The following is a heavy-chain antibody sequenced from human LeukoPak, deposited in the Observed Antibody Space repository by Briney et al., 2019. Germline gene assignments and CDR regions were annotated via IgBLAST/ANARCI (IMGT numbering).Heavy chain of an antibody. J-gene: IGHJ4*02. CDR1: GFSISSSNSY. CDR3: ARQTGSGLFILP. D-gene: IGHD3/OR15-3a*01. V-gene: IGHV4-39*01. Sequence: PSVTLSLTCTVSGFSISSSNSYRRSIRQPPGKRLEWIGSIYYSGNTYYNASLKSQVYISRDTSKTQFSLRLTSVTAADTAVYYCARQTGSGLFILPGGQGTLVTVSS. CDR2: IYYSGNT.